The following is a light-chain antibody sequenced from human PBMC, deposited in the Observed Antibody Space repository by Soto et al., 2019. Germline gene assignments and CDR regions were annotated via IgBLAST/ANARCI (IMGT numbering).Light chain of an antibody. CDR1: QGISSW. V-gene: IGKV1D-12*01. CDR3: QQANSFPIT. J-gene: IGKJ5*01. Sequence: DIQMTQSPSSVSASVGDTVTITCRASQGISSWLAWYQKKPGKAPKLLIYAASNLQSGVPSRFTGSGSGTYFTLTISSLQPEDFATYYCQQANSFPITFGQGTRLEIK. CDR2: AAS.